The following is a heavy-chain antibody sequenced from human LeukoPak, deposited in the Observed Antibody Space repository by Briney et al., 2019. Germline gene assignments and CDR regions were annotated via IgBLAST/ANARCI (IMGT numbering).Heavy chain of an antibody. Sequence: PSETLSLTCAVYGGSFSGYYWSWIRQPPGKGLEWIGEINHSGSTNYNPSLKSRVTISVDTSKNQFSLKLSSVTAADTAVYYCAIARIEYSSSSEDAPVDYWGQGTLVTVSS. CDR3: AIARIEYSSSSEDAPVDY. V-gene: IGHV4-34*01. CDR1: GGSFSGYY. CDR2: INHSGST. D-gene: IGHD6-6*01. J-gene: IGHJ4*02.